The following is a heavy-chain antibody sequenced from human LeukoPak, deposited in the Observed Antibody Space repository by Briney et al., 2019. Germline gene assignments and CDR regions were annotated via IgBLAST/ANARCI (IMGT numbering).Heavy chain of an antibody. CDR3: ARTRDFYGMDV. CDR1: GGSISNYY. Sequence: SETLSLTCTVSGGSISNYYWSWTRQPPGMGLEWIGYIFYTGTTNYIPSLKSRITISVDTSKSQVSLRLSSVTAADTAVYFCARTRDFYGMDVWGQGTTVTVSS. CDR2: IFYTGTT. J-gene: IGHJ6*02. V-gene: IGHV4-59*01.